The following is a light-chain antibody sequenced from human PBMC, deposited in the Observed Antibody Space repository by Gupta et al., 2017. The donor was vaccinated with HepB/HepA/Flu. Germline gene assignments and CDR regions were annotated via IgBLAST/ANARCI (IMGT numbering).Light chain of an antibody. Sequence: ELVLTQSPGTLSLSPGERATLSCRGSESVSSSALAWYQQKPGQAPRLLIYGASSRATGIPDRFSGSGSGTDFTLTISRLEPEDFAAYYCQQYSSSPRTFGQGTKVEIK. CDR1: ESVSSSA. V-gene: IGKV3-20*01. CDR2: GAS. CDR3: QQYSSSPRT. J-gene: IGKJ1*01.